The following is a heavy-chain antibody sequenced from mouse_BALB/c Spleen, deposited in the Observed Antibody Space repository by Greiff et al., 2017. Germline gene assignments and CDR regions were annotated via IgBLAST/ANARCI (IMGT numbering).Heavy chain of an antibody. D-gene: IGHD2-2*01. CDR3: ERGGYDGYFDV. J-gene: IGHJ1*01. CDR2: ILPGSGST. V-gene: IGHV1-9*01. Sequence: QVQLQQSGAELMKPGASVKISCKATGYTFSSYWIEWVKQRPGHGLEWIGEILPGSGSTNYNEKFKGKATFTADTSSNTAYMQLSSLTSEDSAVYYCERGGYDGYFDVWGAGTTVTVSS. CDR1: GYTFSSYW.